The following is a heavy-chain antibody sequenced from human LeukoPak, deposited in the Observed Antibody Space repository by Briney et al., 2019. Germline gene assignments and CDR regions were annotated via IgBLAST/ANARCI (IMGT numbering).Heavy chain of an antibody. CDR3: ARDYHGDYSFDY. Sequence: GGSLRLSCAASEFTFSSYSMNWVRQAPGKGLEWVSYISGSTNSIYYADSLKGRFTISRDNAKNSLYLQMNSLRDEDTAVYYCARDYHGDYSFDYWGQGTLVTVSS. CDR2: ISGSTNSI. J-gene: IGHJ4*02. CDR1: EFTFSSYS. D-gene: IGHD4-17*01. V-gene: IGHV3-48*02.